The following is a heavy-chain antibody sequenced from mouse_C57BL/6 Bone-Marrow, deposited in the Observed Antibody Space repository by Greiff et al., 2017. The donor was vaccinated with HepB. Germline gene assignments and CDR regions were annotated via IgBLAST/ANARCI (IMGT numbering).Heavy chain of an antibody. J-gene: IGHJ2*01. CDR2: INPSSGYT. D-gene: IGHD2-4*01. Sequence: VQLQQSGAELARPGASVKMSCKASGYTFTSYTMHLVKQRPGQGLEWIGYINPSSGYTKYNQKFKDKATLTADKSSSTAYMQLSSLTSEDSAVYYCAFYDYDYFDYWGQGTTLTVSS. V-gene: IGHV1-4*01. CDR3: AFYDYDYFDY. CDR1: GYTFTSYT.